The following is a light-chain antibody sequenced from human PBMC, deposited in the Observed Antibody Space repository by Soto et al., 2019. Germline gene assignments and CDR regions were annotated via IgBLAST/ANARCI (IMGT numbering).Light chain of an antibody. J-gene: IGKJ2*01. CDR3: LQRSQSPYT. CDR2: TLS. Sequence: DIVLTQTPLFLPVTPGEPASISCRSSQSRLDSNEGNTYLDWYLQKPGQSPQLLIYTLSSRGSGVADSFSGSGSGTDFTLNIRWVVDEDVGVYFCLQRSQSPYTCGQGTEL. CDR1: QSRLDSNEGNTY. V-gene: IGKV2-40*01.